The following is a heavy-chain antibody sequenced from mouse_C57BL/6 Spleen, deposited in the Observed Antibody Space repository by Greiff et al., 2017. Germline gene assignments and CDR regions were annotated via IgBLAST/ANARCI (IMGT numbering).Heavy chain of an antibody. J-gene: IGHJ3*01. Sequence: EVKLVESGGGLVQSGRSLRLSCATSGFTFSDFYMEWVRQAPGKGLEWIAASRNKANDYTTEYSASVKGRFIVSRDTSQSILYLQMNALRAEDTAIYYCARDGNYYGSNAYWGQGTLVTVSA. V-gene: IGHV7-1*01. D-gene: IGHD1-1*01. CDR3: ARDGNYYGSNAY. CDR2: SRNKANDYTT. CDR1: GFTFSDFY.